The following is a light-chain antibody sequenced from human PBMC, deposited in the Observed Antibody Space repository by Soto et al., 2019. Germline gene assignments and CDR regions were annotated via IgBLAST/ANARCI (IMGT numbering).Light chain of an antibody. CDR3: SSYTSRSTRV. Sequence: QSVLTQPASVSGSPGQSITISCTGTSSDVGGYNYVSWYQQRPGKAPKLMIYEVSNRPSGVSSRFSGSKSGNTASLTISGLQAEDEADYYCSSYTSRSTRVFGGGTKLTVL. V-gene: IGLV2-14*01. J-gene: IGLJ2*01. CDR1: SSDVGGYNY. CDR2: EVS.